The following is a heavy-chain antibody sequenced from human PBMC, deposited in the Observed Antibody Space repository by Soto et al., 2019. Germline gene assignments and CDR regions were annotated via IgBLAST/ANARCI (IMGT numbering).Heavy chain of an antibody. CDR2: IIPIFGTA. CDR3: ARGGSSGSYYVNYFDY. J-gene: IGHJ4*02. D-gene: IGHD3-22*01. Sequence: WASVKVSCKASGGTFSSYAISWVRQAPGQGLEWMGGIIPIFGTANYAQKFQGRVTITADESTSTAYMELSSLRSEDTAVYYCARGGSSGSYYVNYFDYWGQGTLVTVSS. CDR1: GGTFSSYA. V-gene: IGHV1-69*13.